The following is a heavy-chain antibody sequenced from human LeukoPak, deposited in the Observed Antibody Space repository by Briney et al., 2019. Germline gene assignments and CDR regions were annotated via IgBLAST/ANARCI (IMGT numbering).Heavy chain of an antibody. CDR1: GFTFSSYA. CDR3: AKNLYCGGGSCYPSALGMDV. V-gene: IGHV3-30-3*01. Sequence: GGSLRLSCAASGFTFSSYAMHWVRQAPGKGLEWVAVISYDGSNKYYADSVKGRFTISRDNSKNTLYLQMNSLRAEDTAVYYCAKNLYCGGGSCYPSALGMDVWGQGTTVTVSS. D-gene: IGHD2-15*01. CDR2: ISYDGSNK. J-gene: IGHJ6*02.